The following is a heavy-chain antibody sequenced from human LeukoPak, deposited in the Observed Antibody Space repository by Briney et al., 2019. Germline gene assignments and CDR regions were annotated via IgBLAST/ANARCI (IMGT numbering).Heavy chain of an antibody. CDR3: AGAHSSGWTYYHYHYMDV. Sequence: SVKVSCKASRGTFSSYAINWVRQAPGQGLECMGNIIPIFGTTNYAQKFQGRVTITTDESTSTAYMELSGLRSEDTAVYYCAGAHSSGWTYYHYHYMDVWGKGTTVTVSS. CDR2: IIPIFGTT. J-gene: IGHJ6*03. D-gene: IGHD6-19*01. CDR1: RGTFSSYA. V-gene: IGHV1-69*05.